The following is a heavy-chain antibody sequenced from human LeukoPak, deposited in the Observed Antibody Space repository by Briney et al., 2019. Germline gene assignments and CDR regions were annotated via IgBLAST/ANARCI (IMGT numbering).Heavy chain of an antibody. Sequence: GGSLRLSCAASGFTFSIYSMNWVRQPPGKGLEWVSYISSSATSIYYADSVRRRFTISRDNAKNSLHLQMNSLRDEDTAVYYCARGRYTDSWYDYFDYWGQGTLLTVSS. CDR2: ISSSATSI. V-gene: IGHV3-48*02. J-gene: IGHJ4*02. CDR3: ARGRYTDSWYDYFDY. CDR1: GFTFSIYS. D-gene: IGHD6-13*01.